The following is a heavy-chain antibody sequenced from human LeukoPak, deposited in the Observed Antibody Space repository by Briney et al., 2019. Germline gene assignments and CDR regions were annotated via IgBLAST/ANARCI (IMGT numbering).Heavy chain of an antibody. D-gene: IGHD4-11*01. CDR1: GGSISSYY. Sequence: TSETLSLTCTVSGGSISSYYWSWIRQPPGKGLEWIGYIYYSGSTNYNPSLKSRVTISVDTSENQFSLKLSSVTAADTAVYYCARHGSTVMATNWFDPWGQGTLVTVSS. CDR2: IYYSGST. V-gene: IGHV4-59*08. CDR3: ARHGSTVMATNWFDP. J-gene: IGHJ5*02.